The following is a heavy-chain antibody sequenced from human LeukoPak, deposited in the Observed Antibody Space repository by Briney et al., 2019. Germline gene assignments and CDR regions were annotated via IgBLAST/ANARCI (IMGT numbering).Heavy chain of an antibody. D-gene: IGHD2-8*02. Sequence: GGSLRLSCAAFDFKLSTFNMDWVRQAPGKGLEWISYISSSGDHIFYGDSVKGRLTLSRDDPEHSLFLQIHSLREHHTAVYFCVRYRPRTVLVNFYSNLLDVWGQGTTVTVSS. CDR1: DFKLSTFN. CDR2: ISSSGDHI. V-gene: IGHV3-48*02. CDR3: VRYRPRTVLVNFYSNLLDV. J-gene: IGHJ6*02.